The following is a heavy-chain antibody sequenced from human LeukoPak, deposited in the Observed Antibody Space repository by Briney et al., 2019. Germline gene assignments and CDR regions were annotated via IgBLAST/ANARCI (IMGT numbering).Heavy chain of an antibody. CDR1: GFTFSSYS. CDR2: ISSSSSTI. D-gene: IGHD3-3*01. V-gene: IGHV3-48*01. Sequence: GGSLRLSCAASGFTFSSYSMNWVRPAPGKGLEWVSYISSSSSTIYYADSVKGRFTISRNNAKNSLYLQMNSLRAEDTAVYYCARGRGTYYDFWSGPIPFDYWGQGTLVTVSS. J-gene: IGHJ4*02. CDR3: ARGRGTYYDFWSGPIPFDY.